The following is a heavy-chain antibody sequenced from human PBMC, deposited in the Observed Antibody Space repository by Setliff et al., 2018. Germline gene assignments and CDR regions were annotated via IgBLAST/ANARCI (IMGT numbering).Heavy chain of an antibody. CDR2: IYYSGST. Sequence: SETLSLTCTVSGGSISSGGYYWSWIRQHPGKGLEWIGYIYYSGSTNYNPSLKSRVTISVDTSKNQFSLKLSSVTAADTAVYYCARDLPKYSSSSVDNYFDYWGQGTLVTVSS. V-gene: IGHV4-61*08. D-gene: IGHD6-6*01. J-gene: IGHJ4*02. CDR1: GGSISSGGYY. CDR3: ARDLPKYSSSSVDNYFDY.